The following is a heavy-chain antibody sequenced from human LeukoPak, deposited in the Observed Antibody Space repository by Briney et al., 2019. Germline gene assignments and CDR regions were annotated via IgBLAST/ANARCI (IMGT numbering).Heavy chain of an antibody. V-gene: IGHV4-39*07. CDR1: GGSISSSSSY. D-gene: IGHD2-2*01. J-gene: IGHJ4*02. CDR2: IYYSGST. CDR3: ARDTGPSGTAFDY. Sequence: SEALFLTCTVSGGSISSSSSYWVWIRQPPGKGLEWIGTIYYSGSTYYNPSLKSRVTISVDTSKNQFSLKLSSVIAADTAVYYCARDTGPSGTAFDYWGQGTLVTVSS.